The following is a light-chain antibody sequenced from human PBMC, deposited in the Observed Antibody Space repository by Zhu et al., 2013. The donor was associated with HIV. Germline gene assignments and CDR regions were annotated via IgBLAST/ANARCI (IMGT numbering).Light chain of an antibody. Sequence: QSVLTQPPSASGTPGQRVTISCSGSSSNIGDNYVYWYQQFPGTAPKLLIFRNNQRPSGVPNRFSASKSGTSASLAISGLRSEDEADYYCAAWDDSLSGWVFGGQTKLTVL. J-gene: IGLJ3*02. V-gene: IGLV1-47*01. CDR1: SSNIGDNY. CDR3: AAWDDSLSGWV. CDR2: RNN.